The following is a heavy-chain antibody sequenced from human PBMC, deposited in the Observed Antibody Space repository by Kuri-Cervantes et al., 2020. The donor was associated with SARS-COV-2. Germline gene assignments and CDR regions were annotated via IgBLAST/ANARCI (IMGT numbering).Heavy chain of an antibody. CDR3: ARVVTYYDFWSGYYTNAFDI. Sequence: ASVKVSCKASGYTFTSYYMHWVRQAPGQGLEWMGIINPSGGSTSYAQKFQGRVTMTRDTSTSTVYMELSSLRSEDTAVYYCARVVTYYDFWSGYYTNAFDIWGQGTMVTVSS. V-gene: IGHV1-46*01. CDR1: GYTFTSYY. D-gene: IGHD3-3*01. CDR2: INPSGGST. J-gene: IGHJ3*02.